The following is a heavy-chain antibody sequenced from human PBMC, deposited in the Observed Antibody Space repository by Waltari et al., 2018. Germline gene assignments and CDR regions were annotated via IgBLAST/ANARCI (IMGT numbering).Heavy chain of an antibody. V-gene: IGHV7-4-1*02. J-gene: IGHJ1*01. D-gene: IGHD2-21*02. CDR3: ARVKAGYPYCGGDCWRTGGGQYFQH. CDR2: INTNTGNP. Sequence: QVQLVQSGSELKKPGASVKVSCKASGYTFTSYAMNWVRQAPGQGLEWMGWINTNTGNPTYAQGFTGRVVLSLDTSVSTAYMQTSSLKAEDPAVYDCARVKAGYPYCGGDCWRTGGGQYFQHWGQGTLVTVSS. CDR1: GYTFTSYA.